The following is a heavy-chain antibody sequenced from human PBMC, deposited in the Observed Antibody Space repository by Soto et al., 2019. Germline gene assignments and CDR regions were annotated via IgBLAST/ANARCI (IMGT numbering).Heavy chain of an antibody. V-gene: IGHV5-51*01. Sequence: DSLKFSCKGSGYTFTRHWITWVRQMPGKGLEWMGIVYPGDSDTTYSPSFQGQVTISVDKSINTAYLQWSTLTASDTAMYYCARGGSSDSSNYLNWFDPWGQGTLVTVSS. J-gene: IGHJ5*02. CDR2: VYPGDSDT. CDR3: ARGGSSDSSNYLNWFDP. CDR1: GYTFTRHW. D-gene: IGHD3-22*01.